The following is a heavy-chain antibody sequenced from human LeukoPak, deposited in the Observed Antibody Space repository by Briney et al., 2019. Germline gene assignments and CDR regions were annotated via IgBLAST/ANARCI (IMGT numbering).Heavy chain of an antibody. V-gene: IGHV3-7*01. Sequence: GGSLRLSCAASGFTFSSYWMSWVRHAPRKRLEWVANIKQDGSEKYYVDSVKGRFTISRDNAKNSLYLQMNSVRAEDTAVYYCAREELRCFDWSTLFDYWGQGTLVTVSS. CDR2: IKQDGSEK. D-gene: IGHD3-9*01. CDR3: AREELRCFDWSTLFDY. J-gene: IGHJ4*02. CDR1: GFTFSSYW.